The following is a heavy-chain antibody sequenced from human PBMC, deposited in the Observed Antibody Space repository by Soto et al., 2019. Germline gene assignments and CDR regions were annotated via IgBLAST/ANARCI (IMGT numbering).Heavy chain of an antibody. D-gene: IGHD2-2*01. J-gene: IGHJ4*02. Sequence: ASVKVSCKTSGYPFPSFEVHWIRQAPGQRPEWMGGISNAGSGNTKYSQKFQDRLTITGDKRAANVYMALSSLTSEDTATYYCARESNHYQDFFQNWGQGTQVTVSS. CDR2: ISNAGSGNT. CDR3: ARESNHYQDFFQN. CDR1: GYPFPSFE. V-gene: IGHV1-3*01.